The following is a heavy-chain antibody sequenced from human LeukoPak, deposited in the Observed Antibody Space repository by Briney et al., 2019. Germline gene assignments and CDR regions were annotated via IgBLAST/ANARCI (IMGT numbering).Heavy chain of an antibody. CDR3: AKGRSEDYYESSGY. CDR1: GFTFSSYA. CDR2: STGSGGST. D-gene: IGHD3-22*01. Sequence: GGSLRLSCAASGFTFSSYAMSWVRQAPGKGQEWVSGSTGSGGSTYYADSVKGRFTISRDNSKNTLYLQMNSLRAEDTAVYYCAKGRSEDYYESSGYWGQGTLVTVSS. V-gene: IGHV3-23*01. J-gene: IGHJ4*02.